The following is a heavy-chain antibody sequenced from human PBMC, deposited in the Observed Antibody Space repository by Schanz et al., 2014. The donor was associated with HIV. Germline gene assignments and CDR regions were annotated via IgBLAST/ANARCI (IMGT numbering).Heavy chain of an antibody. V-gene: IGHV3-30-3*01. D-gene: IGHD2-2*01. Sequence: VQLVESGGGLVKPGGSLRLSCAASGFTFSSYAMHWVRQAPGKGLEWVAVISYDGSNKYYADSVKGRFTISRDNSKNTLYLQMNSLRAEDTAVYYCARGPSLVIVPAATDPRFDYWGQGTLVTVSS. CDR2: ISYDGSNK. J-gene: IGHJ4*02. CDR1: GFTFSSYA. CDR3: ARGPSLVIVPAATDPRFDY.